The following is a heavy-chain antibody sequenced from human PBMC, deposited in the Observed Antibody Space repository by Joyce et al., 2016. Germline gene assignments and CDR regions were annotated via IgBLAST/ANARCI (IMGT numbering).Heavy chain of an antibody. CDR1: GFSFSGYW. D-gene: IGHD6-6*01. CDR3: VRGISARPGGPNWFDP. J-gene: IGHJ5*02. V-gene: IGHV3-74*01. Sequence: EVQLVESGGGLVQPGGSLRLSCAASGFSFSGYWIHWVRQAPGKGLVWVSRMNTDGSSTRFADSVKGRFNISRDNAKNTLYLQMNSLRAEDTAVYYCVRGISARPGGPNWFDPWGQGTLVTVSS. CDR2: MNTDGSST.